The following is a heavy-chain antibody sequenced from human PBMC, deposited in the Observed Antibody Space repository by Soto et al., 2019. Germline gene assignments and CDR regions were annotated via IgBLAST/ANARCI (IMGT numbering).Heavy chain of an antibody. CDR3: APLCRYCTTTTPS. CDR2: IYYSGST. D-gene: IGHD2-2*01. V-gene: IGHV4-59*01. Sequence: SETLSLTCTVSGGSISSYYWSWIRQPPGKGLEWIGYIYYSGSTNYNPSLKSRVTISVDTSKNQFSLKLSSVTAADTAVYYCAPLCRYCTTTTPSWGQVNLVTVSS. J-gene: IGHJ4*02. CDR1: GGSISSYY.